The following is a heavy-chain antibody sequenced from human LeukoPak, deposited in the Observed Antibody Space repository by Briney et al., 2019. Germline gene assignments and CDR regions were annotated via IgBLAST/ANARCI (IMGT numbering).Heavy chain of an antibody. CDR1: GFTFSSNA. J-gene: IGHJ4*02. V-gene: IGHV3-33*06. CDR2: IWYDGSNK. D-gene: IGHD1-26*01. Sequence: PGGSLRLSCAESGFTFSSNAMHWVRQAPGKGLEGVAVIWYDGSNKDYADSVKGRFTISRDNSKNTLYLQMNSLRAEDTAVYYCAKDASVYSGSYFDYWGQGTLVTVSS. CDR3: AKDASVYSGSYFDY.